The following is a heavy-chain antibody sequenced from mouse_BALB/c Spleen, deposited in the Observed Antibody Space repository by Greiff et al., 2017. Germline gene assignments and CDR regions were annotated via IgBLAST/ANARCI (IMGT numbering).Heavy chain of an antibody. CDR2: IDPSDSYT. V-gene: IGHV1S127*01. J-gene: IGHJ4*01. D-gene: IGHD2-10*02. Sequence: QVQLQQPGAELVKPGASVKMSCKASGYTFTSYWMHWVKQRPGQGLEWIGVIDPSDSYTSYNQKFKGKATLTVDTSSSTAYMQLSSLTSEDSAVYYCTRQYGNYVLYAMDYWGQGTSVTVSS. CDR1: GYTFTSYW. CDR3: TRQYGNYVLYAMDY.